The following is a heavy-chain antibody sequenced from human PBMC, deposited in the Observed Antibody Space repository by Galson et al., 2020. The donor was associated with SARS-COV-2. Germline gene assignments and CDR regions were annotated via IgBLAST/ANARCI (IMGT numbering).Heavy chain of an antibody. Sequence: ASVKVSCKVSGYTLTELSMHWVRQAPGKGLEWMGGFDPEDGETIYAQKFQGRVNMTEDTSTDTAYMELSSLRSEDKAVYYCATWAPHCSSTSCHTYWFDPWGQGTLVTVSS. D-gene: IGHD2-2*02. J-gene: IGHJ5*02. CDR1: GYTLTELS. CDR2: FDPEDGET. CDR3: ATWAPHCSSTSCHTYWFDP. V-gene: IGHV1-24*01.